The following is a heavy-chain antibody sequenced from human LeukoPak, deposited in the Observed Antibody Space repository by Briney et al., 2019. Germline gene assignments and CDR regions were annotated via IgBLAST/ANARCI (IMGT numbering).Heavy chain of an antibody. D-gene: IGHD3-9*01. CDR2: ISWNSGSI. V-gene: IGHV3-9*01. CDR3: AKGAILTGYYAFDY. J-gene: IGHJ4*02. CDR1: GFTFDDYA. Sequence: GGSLRLSCAASGFTFDDYAMHWVRQAPGKGLEWVSGISWNSGSIGYADSVKGRFTISRDNAKNSLYLQMNSLRAEDTALYYCAKGAILTGYYAFDYWGQGTLVTVSS.